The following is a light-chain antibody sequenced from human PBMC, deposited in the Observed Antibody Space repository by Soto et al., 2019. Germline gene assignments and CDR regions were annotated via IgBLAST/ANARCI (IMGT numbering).Light chain of an antibody. CDR2: ATS. CDR1: QGIAPY. V-gene: IGKV1-27*01. J-gene: IGKJ4*01. Sequence: DVQMTQSPSSLSAFVGDRVTITCRASQGIAPYLAWFQQKPGKVPKLLIYATSTLQSGVPSRFSGSGSGTDFNLTINSLQPEDVGTYYWQKYNSAPLTFGGGTKVEIK. CDR3: QKYNSAPLT.